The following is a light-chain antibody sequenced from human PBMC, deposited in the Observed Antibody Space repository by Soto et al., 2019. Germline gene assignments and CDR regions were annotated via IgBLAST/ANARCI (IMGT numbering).Light chain of an antibody. CDR2: GSS. CDR3: KQYGSSPRT. J-gene: IGKJ1*01. Sequence: EVVLTQSPGTLSLSPGERATLSCRASQSVGSNSLAWYQQKPGQAPRLLIYGSSSRATGIPDRFSGSGSGKDFTVTVSRLEHEDYAVYYCKQYGSSPRTFGQGTKVEIX. CDR1: QSVGSNS. V-gene: IGKV3-20*01.